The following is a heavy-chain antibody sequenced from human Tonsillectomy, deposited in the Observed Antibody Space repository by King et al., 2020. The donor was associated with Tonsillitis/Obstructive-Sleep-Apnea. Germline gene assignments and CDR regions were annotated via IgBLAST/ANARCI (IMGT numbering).Heavy chain of an antibody. CDR2: ISCSGGST. D-gene: IGHD6-6*01. CDR1: GFTFSSYA. Sequence: DVQLVESGGGLVQPGGSLRLSCAASGFTFSSYAMSWVRQAPGKGLEWVSAISCSGGSTYYADSVKGRFTISRDNSKNTLYLQMNSLRAEDTAVYYCAKDWGDIAARPRHFDYWGQGTLVTVSS. V-gene: IGHV3-23*04. CDR3: AKDWGDIAARPRHFDY. J-gene: IGHJ4*02.